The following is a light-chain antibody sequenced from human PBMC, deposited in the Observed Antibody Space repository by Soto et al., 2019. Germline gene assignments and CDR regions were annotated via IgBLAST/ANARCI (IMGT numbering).Light chain of an antibody. CDR1: QGISRW. J-gene: IGKJ3*01. CDR2: SAS. CDR3: QQANSFPLT. V-gene: IGKV1-12*01. Sequence: DIQMTQLPSSMSASVGDRVTITCWASQGISRWLAWYHQKPGKAPNLLIYSASTLHSGVPSRFSGSGSRTDFTLTLSSLQPEDFGTYYCQQANSFPLTFGPGTKVD.